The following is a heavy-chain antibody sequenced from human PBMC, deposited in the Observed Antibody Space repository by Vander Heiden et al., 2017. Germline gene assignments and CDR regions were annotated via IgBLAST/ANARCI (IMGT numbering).Heavy chain of an antibody. V-gene: IGHV4-39*01. CDR1: GGSISRSSHF. J-gene: IGHJ4*02. Sequence: QLQLQQSGPGLVKSSETLSLTCTVPGGSISRSSHFWGWNRQSPGKGLEWIGSMFYTGITYYNPSLQSRVTISVDMSKTQFSLRLTSVTAADTGVYYCARPTAGYWGQGTRVTVSS. CDR2: MFYTGIT. CDR3: ARPTAGY.